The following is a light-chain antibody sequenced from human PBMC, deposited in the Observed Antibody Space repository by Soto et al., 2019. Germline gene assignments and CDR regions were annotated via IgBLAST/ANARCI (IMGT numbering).Light chain of an antibody. CDR3: QHYNIYSWT. CDR1: QSNSNW. V-gene: IGKV1-5*03. J-gene: IGKJ1*01. Sequence: DIQMTQSPSTLSASVGDRVTITCRASQSNSNWLAWYQQKPGTAPKVLIYKASSLESGVPSRFSGSGSRTEFTLTISSLQPDDFATYFCQHYNIYSWTFGQGTKVDIK. CDR2: KAS.